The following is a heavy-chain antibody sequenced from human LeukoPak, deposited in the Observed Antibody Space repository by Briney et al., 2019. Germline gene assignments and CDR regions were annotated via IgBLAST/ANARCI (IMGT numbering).Heavy chain of an antibody. V-gene: IGHV1-69*05. CDR1: GGTFSSYA. CDR2: IIPIFGTA. CDR3: ASTRSSGYDLFDY. J-gene: IGHJ4*02. Sequence: SVKVSCKASGGTFSSYAISWVRQAPGQGLEWMGRIIPIFGTANYAQKFQGRVTITTDESTSTAYMELSSLRSEDTAVYYCASTRSSGYDLFDYWGQGTLVTVSS. D-gene: IGHD3-22*01.